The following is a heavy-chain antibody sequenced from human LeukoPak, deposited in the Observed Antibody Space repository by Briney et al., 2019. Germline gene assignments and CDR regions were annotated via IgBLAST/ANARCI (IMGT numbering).Heavy chain of an antibody. CDR3: ARGSSKITIFGAVIRSFDY. CDR1: GGSISGYY. J-gene: IGHJ4*02. D-gene: IGHD3-3*01. Sequence: SETLSLTCTVSGGSISGYYWSWIRQPPGKGLEWIGYLHYSGSTNYNPSLKSRVTISVDTSKNQFSLKLSSVTAADTAVYYCARGSSKITIFGAVIRSFDYWGQGTLVTVSS. CDR2: LHYSGST. V-gene: IGHV4-59*01.